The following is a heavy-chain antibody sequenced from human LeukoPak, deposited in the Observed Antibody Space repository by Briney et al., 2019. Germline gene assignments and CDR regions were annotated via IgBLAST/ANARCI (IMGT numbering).Heavy chain of an antibody. CDR2: IXXXATT. D-gene: IGHD2-15*01. CDR3: ARVDCSGGSCYSDSYWYFDL. V-gene: IGHV4-39*07. J-gene: IGHJ2*01. Sequence: WIGSIXXXATTYYTPSLKSRVTISVDRSKNQFSLKLSSVTAADTAVYYCARVDCSGGSCYSDSYWYFDLWGRGTLVTVSS.